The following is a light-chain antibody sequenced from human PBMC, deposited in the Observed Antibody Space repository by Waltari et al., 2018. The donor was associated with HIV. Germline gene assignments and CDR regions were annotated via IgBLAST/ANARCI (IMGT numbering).Light chain of an antibody. CDR3: QSYDSSLSTAVV. CDR2: GDS. J-gene: IGLJ2*01. Sequence: QPVLTQPPSVSGAPGQRVTISCTGSSSNIRPGFGVHWYQQLPGTAPKLLIYGDSNRPSGVPDRFSGSKSGTSASLAITGLQSEDEADYYCQSYDSSLSTAVVFGGGTKLTVL. V-gene: IGLV1-40*01. CDR1: SSNIRPGFG.